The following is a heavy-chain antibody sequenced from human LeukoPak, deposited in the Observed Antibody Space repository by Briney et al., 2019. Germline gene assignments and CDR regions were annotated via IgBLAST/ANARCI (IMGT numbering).Heavy chain of an antibody. Sequence: GGSLRLSCAASGFTFSDHYMDWVRQAPGKGLEWVGRTRNKANSYTTEYAASVKGRFTISRDDSKNSLYLQMNSLKTEDTAVYYSARSYGWELLFDCWGQGTLVTVSS. CDR2: TRNKANSYTT. V-gene: IGHV3-72*01. J-gene: IGHJ4*02. D-gene: IGHD1-26*01. CDR1: GFTFSDHY. CDR3: ARSYGWELLFDC.